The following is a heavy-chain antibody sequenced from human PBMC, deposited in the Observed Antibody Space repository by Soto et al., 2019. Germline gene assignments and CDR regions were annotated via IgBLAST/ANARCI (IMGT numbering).Heavy chain of an antibody. CDR1: GFTFRNYA. J-gene: IGHJ4*01. D-gene: IGHD2-2*01. V-gene: IGHV3-23*01. CDR2: LSGSGGIT. Sequence: EVQLLESEGGLVQPGGSLRLSCAASGFTFRNYAMSWARQAPGKGLEWVSALSGSGGITHYADSVKGRFTISRDNSKNTLYLQMNSLRVEDTVVYYCAKDRSSTSCYAFDYWGHGSLVTVSS. CDR3: AKDRSSTSCYAFDY.